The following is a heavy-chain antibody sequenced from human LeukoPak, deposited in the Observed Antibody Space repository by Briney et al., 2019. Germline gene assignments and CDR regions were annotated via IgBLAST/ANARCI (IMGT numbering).Heavy chain of an antibody. V-gene: IGHV5-51*01. CDR3: ARHASGGRFGSQKDNYYYMDV. J-gene: IGHJ6*03. CDR1: GYSFTSYC. Sequence: GESLKISCKGSGYSFTSYCIGWVRQMPGKGLEWMGIIYPGDSDTRYSPSFQGQVTISADKPISTAYLQWSSLKASDTAMYYCARHASGGRFGSQKDNYYYMDVWGKGTTVTVSS. D-gene: IGHD3-10*01. CDR2: IYPGDSDT.